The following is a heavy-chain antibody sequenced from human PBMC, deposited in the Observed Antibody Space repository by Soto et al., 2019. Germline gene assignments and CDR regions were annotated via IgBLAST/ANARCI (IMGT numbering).Heavy chain of an antibody. CDR3: ARDNDLTGSPGDAFDI. CDR2: INPSGGST. CDR1: GYTFTSYY. J-gene: IGHJ3*02. V-gene: IGHV1-46*01. D-gene: IGHD7-27*01. Sequence: ASVKVSCKASGYTFTSYYMHWVRQAPGQGLEWMGIINPSGGSTSYAHKFQGRVTMTRDTSTSTVYMELSSLRSEDTAVYYCARDNDLTGSPGDAFDIWGQGTMVTVSS.